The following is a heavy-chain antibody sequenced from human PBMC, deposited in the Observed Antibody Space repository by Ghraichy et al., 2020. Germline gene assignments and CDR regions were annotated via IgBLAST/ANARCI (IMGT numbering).Heavy chain of an antibody. V-gene: IGHV4-34*01. J-gene: IGHJ4*02. Sequence: SETLSLTCAVYGGSFSGYYWSWIRQPPGKGLEWIGEINHSGSTNYNPSLKSRVTISVDTSKNQFSLKLSSVTAADTAVYYCARRPESAASLDHWGQGTLVSFSS. D-gene: IGHD2-2*01. CDR1: GGSFSGYY. CDR3: ARRPESAASLDH. CDR2: INHSGST.